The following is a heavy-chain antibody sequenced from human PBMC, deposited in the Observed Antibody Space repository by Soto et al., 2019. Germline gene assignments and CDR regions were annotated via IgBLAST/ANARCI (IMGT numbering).Heavy chain of an antibody. D-gene: IGHD3-16*02. CDR2: ISYDGSNK. V-gene: IGHV3-30*18. Sequence: PGGSLRLSCAASGFTFSSYGMHWVRQAPGKGLEWVAVISYDGSNKYYADSVKGRFTISRDDSKNTLYLQMNSLRAEDTAVYYCAKDRGYDYVWGSYRTYYYYGMDVWGQGTTVTVSS. CDR3: AKDRGYDYVWGSYRTYYYYGMDV. J-gene: IGHJ6*02. CDR1: GFTFSSYG.